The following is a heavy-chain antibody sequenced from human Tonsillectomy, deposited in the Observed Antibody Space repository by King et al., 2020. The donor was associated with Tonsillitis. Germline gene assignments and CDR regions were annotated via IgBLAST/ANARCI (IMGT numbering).Heavy chain of an antibody. D-gene: IGHD3-9*01. V-gene: IGHV5-51*01. CDR1: GYSFTNYW. CDR3: ARQKATVRSFDWLFLY. Sequence: DVQLVESGAEVKKPGESLKISCKGSGYSFTNYWIGWVRQMPGKGLEWIGVIYPGDSDTRYSPSFQGQVTISADKSISTAYLQWSSLKASDTAMYYCARQKATVRSFDWLFLYWGQGTLVTVSS. CDR2: IYPGDSDT. J-gene: IGHJ4*02.